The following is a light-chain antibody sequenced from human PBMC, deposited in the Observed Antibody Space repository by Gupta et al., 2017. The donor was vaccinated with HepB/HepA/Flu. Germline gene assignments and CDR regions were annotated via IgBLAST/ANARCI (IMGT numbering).Light chain of an antibody. CDR1: QSVDIY. Sequence: EHVLTQSPATLSLSPGERATLSCRTSQSVDIYLVWYQQKPGQAPRLLIYDTSRRAPGIPARCSGSGSGTDFTLTSRSREPEDVAVYYWQQRENSLTFGGGTKVEIK. CDR2: DTS. J-gene: IGKJ4*01. CDR3: QQRENSLT. V-gene: IGKV3-11*01.